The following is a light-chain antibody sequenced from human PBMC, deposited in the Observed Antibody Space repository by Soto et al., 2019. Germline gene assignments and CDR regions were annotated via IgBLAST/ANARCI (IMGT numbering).Light chain of an antibody. J-gene: IGKJ1*01. V-gene: IGKV3-11*01. CDR3: QQRSNWPPWT. Sequence: IVLTQSPATLSLSPGERATLSCRASQSVSSYLAWYQQKPGQAPRLLXYDASNRATGIPARFSGSGSGTDLTLTISSLEPEDFAVYYCQQRSNWPPWTFGQGTKVDI. CDR2: DAS. CDR1: QSVSSY.